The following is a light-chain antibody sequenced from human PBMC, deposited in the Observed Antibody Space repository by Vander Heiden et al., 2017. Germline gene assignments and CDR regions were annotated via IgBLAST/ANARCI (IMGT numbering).Light chain of an antibody. CDR2: ANN. V-gene: IGLV1-40*01. CDR1: SSNLGANFD. CDR3: QSYDTSLSGSV. Sequence: QPVLPQPPSLSGAPDQRVTISCTGSSSNLGANFDVKWYQLLPGTAPKLLIYANNIRPSGVPDRFSGSKSGTSASLAITGLQADDEADYYCQSYDTSLSGSVFGGGTKLTVL. J-gene: IGLJ3*02.